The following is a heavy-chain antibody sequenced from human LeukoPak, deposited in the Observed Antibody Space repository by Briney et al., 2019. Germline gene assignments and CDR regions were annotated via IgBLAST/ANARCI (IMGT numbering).Heavy chain of an antibody. CDR2: INPDGSST. CDR1: GFTFSTYW. J-gene: IGHJ4*02. Sequence: PGGSLRLSCAGSGFTFSTYWMHWVRQAPGKGLVWVSRINPDGSSTSYADSVKGRFTISRDNAENTMYLQMNSLRAEDTAVYYCGSRIGYCSSSSCKAPYWGQGTLATVSS. CDR3: GSRIGYCSSSSCKAPY. V-gene: IGHV3-74*01. D-gene: IGHD2-2*01.